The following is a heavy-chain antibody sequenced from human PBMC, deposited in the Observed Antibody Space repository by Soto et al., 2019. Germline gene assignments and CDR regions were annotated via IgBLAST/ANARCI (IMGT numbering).Heavy chain of an antibody. CDR2: IWSDGSNK. Sequence: ASGVAVTIKKKNWVRQAPGKGLEWLAVIWSDGSNKYYADSVKGRFTIFRDNSKSTLYLQMNGLRAEDTAVYYCARDGSNKPGFYYGMDVWGQGTTVTVSS. V-gene: IGHV3-33*08. J-gene: IGHJ6*02. D-gene: IGHD6-13*01. CDR3: ARDGSNKPGFYYGMDV. CDR1: GVAVTIKK.